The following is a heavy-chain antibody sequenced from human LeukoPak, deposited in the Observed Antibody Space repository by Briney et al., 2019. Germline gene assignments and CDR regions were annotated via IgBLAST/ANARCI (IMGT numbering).Heavy chain of an antibody. CDR1: GGTFSSYA. J-gene: IGHJ4*02. Sequence: SVKVSCKASGGTFSSYAISWVRQAPGQGLEWMGGIIPIFGTANYAQKFQGRVTITADKSTSTAYMELSSLRSEDTAVYYCARGTRYYDFWSGYSYWGQGTLVTVSS. D-gene: IGHD3-3*01. CDR2: IIPIFGTA. CDR3: ARGTRYYDFWSGYSY. V-gene: IGHV1-69*06.